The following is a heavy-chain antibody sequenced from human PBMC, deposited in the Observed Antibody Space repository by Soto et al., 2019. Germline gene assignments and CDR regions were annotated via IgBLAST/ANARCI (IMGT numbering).Heavy chain of an antibody. CDR3: ARERTWEPLLY. CDR1: GYSFSLYG. D-gene: IGHD1-26*01. CDR2: ISARNGYT. Sequence: HVELVQSPPAVRRPGASVKVSCQASGYSFSLYGVTWMRQAPGQGLEWMGWISARNGYTHYGQKFEDRVTLTIDTSANTAYMEMRSLRSDDTAFYFCARERTWEPLLYWGRGTLITVSS. V-gene: IGHV1-18*01. J-gene: IGHJ4*01.